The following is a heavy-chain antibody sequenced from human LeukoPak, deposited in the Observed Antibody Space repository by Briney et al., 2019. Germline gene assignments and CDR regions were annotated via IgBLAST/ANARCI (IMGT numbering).Heavy chain of an antibody. J-gene: IGHJ3*02. D-gene: IGHD5-18*01. CDR3: ARPKDTAMALSDAFDI. V-gene: IGHV3-66*04. CDR1: GFTVSSNY. Sequence: GGSLRLSCAASGFTVSSNYMSWVRRAPGKGLEWVSVIYSGGSTYYADSVKGRFTISRDNSKNTLYLQMNSLRAEDTAVYYCARPKDTAMALSDAFDIWGQGTMVTVSS. CDR2: IYSGGST.